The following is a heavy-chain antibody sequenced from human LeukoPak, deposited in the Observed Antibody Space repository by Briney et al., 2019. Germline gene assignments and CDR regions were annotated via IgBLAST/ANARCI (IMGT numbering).Heavy chain of an antibody. Sequence: GGSLRLSCAASGFTFSSYAMSWFRQAPGKGLEWVGFIRSKAYGGTTEYAASVKGRFTISRDDSKSIAYLQMNSLKTEDTAVYYCTRDGIYDYVWGSYRLPHDAFDIWGQGTMVTVSS. V-gene: IGHV3-49*03. CDR1: GFTFSSYA. CDR2: IRSKAYGGTT. CDR3: TRDGIYDYVWGSYRLPHDAFDI. D-gene: IGHD3-16*02. J-gene: IGHJ3*02.